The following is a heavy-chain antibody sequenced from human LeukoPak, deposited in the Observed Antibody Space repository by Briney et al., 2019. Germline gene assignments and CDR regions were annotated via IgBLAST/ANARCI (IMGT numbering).Heavy chain of an antibody. Sequence: SSVTLSCKASGGTFSSYAISWVRQAPGQGLEWMGGIIPIFGTANYAQKFQGRVTITADESTSTAYMELSSLRSEDTAVYYCAKTMVRGVISSWFDPWGQGTLVADSS. CDR2: IIPIFGTA. D-gene: IGHD3-10*01. J-gene: IGHJ5*02. CDR1: GGTFSSYA. CDR3: AKTMVRGVISSWFDP. V-gene: IGHV1-69*13.